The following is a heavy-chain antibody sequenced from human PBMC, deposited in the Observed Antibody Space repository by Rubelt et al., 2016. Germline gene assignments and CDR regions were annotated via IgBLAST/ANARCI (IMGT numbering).Heavy chain of an antibody. CDR2: ISGSDDNT. CDR3: TKNKYYFDY. J-gene: IGHJ4*02. CDR1: GFTFSSYA. V-gene: IGHV3-23*04. Sequence: VQLVESGGGVVQPGRSLRLSCAASGFTFSSYAMSWVRQAPGKGLEWVSGISGSDDNTYYADSVKGRFTISRDNSKNTLYLQMNSLRAEDTALYYCTKNKYYFDYWGQGTLVTVSS.